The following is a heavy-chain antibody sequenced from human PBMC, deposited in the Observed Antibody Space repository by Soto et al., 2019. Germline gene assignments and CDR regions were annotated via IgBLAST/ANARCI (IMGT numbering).Heavy chain of an antibody. CDR2: IYHSGST. J-gene: IGHJ1*01. CDR3: ASRAGNRPF. Sequence: QVQLHESGPGLVEPSGTLSLTCAVSGGSISTDNWWSWVRQPPGKGLQWIGEIYHSGSTNYSPSLESRVTISVDKSKNQFSLRLRSVTAADTAVYYCASRAGNRPFWGQGTLVTVSS. CDR1: GGSISTDNW. V-gene: IGHV4-4*02.